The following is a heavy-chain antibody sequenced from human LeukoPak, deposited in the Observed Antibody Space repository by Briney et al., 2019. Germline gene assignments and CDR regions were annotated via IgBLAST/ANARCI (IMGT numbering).Heavy chain of an antibody. CDR2: ISAYNGNT. J-gene: IGHJ3*02. D-gene: IGHD3-10*01. CDR3: ARDLPVYYYGSGSYYKDPPRLENDAFDI. Sequence: ASVKVSCMASGYTFTGYYMHWVRQAPGQGLEWMGWISAYNGNTNYAQKLQGRVTMTTDTSTSTAYMELRSLRSDDTAVYYCARDLPVYYYGSGSYYKDPPRLENDAFDIWGQGTMVTVSS. CDR1: GYTFTGYY. V-gene: IGHV1-18*04.